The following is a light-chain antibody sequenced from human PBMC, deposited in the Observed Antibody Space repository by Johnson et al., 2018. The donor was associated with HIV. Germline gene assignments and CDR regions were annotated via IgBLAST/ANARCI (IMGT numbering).Light chain of an antibody. Sequence: QSVLTQPPSVSAAPGQKVTISCSGSSSNIGNNYVSWYQQLPGTAPKLLIYESNKRPSGIPDRFSGSKSGTSATLCITGLQTGDEADYYCGTWDDSLSALYVFGTGTKVTVL. CDR3: GTWDDSLSALYV. V-gene: IGLV1-51*02. CDR1: SSNIGNNY. J-gene: IGLJ1*01. CDR2: ESN.